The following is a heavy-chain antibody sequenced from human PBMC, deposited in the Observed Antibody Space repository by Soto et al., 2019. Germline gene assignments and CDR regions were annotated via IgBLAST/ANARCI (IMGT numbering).Heavy chain of an antibody. CDR3: ARGGGTILAPLP. Sequence: QVQLSQSGPEVKKPGASVKVSCKAFGYTFTGYFIHWVRQAPGQGLEWLGWINPNSGATKYAQKFQGRVTLTRDTSINTAYMEMSMLRSDATAVYYCARGGGTILAPLPWGQGTLVTVSS. J-gene: IGHJ5*02. D-gene: IGHD3-3*01. CDR1: GYTFTGYF. CDR2: INPNSGAT. V-gene: IGHV1-2*02.